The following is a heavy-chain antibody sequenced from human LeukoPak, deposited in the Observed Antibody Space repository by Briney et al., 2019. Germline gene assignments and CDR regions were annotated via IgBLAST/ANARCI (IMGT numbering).Heavy chain of an antibody. CDR2: IRYDGSNK. V-gene: IGHV3-30*02. CDR3: AKIKGQYSGFELADAFDI. Sequence: GGSLGLSCAASGFTFSSYGMHWVRQAPGKGLEWVAFIRYDGSNKYYADSVKGRFTISRDNSKNTLYLQMNSLRAEDTAVYYCAKIKGQYSGFELADAFDIWGRGTVVTVSS. CDR1: GFTFSSYG. D-gene: IGHD5-12*01. J-gene: IGHJ3*02.